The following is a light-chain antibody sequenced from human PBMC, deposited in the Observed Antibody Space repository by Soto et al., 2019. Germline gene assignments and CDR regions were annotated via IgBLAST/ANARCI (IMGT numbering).Light chain of an antibody. V-gene: IGKV3-20*01. CDR1: QSFSSTF. Sequence: EILLTQSPDSLSLSPGDRATLSCRASQSFSSTFFAWYQQKPGQAPRLLIYGASSRATGIPDRFSGSGSGTDFTLTISRLEPEDVAVYYWQQYASSVTFGQGTKVEIK. CDR3: QQYASSVT. J-gene: IGKJ1*01. CDR2: GAS.